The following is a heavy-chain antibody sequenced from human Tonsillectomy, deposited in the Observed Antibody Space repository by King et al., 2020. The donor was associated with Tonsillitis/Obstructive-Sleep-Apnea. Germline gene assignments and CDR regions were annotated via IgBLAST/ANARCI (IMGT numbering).Heavy chain of an antibody. CDR3: AKDLTYFDFWSGFDY. J-gene: IGHJ4*02. Sequence: VQLVESGGGVVQPERSLRLSCAASGFTFSTYGMHWVRQAPGKGLEWVAVISYDASNEYYADSVKGRFTISRDNSKNTMYLQMNTLRAEDTAVYYCAKDLTYFDFWSGFDYWGQGTLVTVSS. CDR1: GFTFSTYG. V-gene: IGHV3-30*18. CDR2: ISYDASNE. D-gene: IGHD3-3*01.